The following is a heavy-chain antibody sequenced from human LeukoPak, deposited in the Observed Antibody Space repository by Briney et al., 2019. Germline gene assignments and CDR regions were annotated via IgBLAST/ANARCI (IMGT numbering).Heavy chain of an antibody. J-gene: IGHJ5*02. CDR2: IRYDGSNK. Sequence: GGSLRLSCAASGFTFSSYGMHWVRQAPGKGLEWVAFIRYDGSNKYYADSVKGRFTISRDNSKNTLYLRMNSLRAEDTAVYYCANYLDTSLLTRFDPWGQGTLVTVSS. V-gene: IGHV3-30*02. D-gene: IGHD5-18*01. CDR3: ANYLDTSLLTRFDP. CDR1: GFTFSSYG.